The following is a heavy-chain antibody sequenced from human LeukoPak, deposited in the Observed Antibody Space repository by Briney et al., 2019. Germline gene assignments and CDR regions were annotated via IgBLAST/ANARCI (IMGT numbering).Heavy chain of an antibody. D-gene: IGHD3-22*01. V-gene: IGHV3-7*01. J-gene: IGHJ4*02. CDR1: TFTLSYHW. Sequence: GSLTLSRLPSTFTLSYHWISCDSHAPKNLMEWVANIIQDGSETYYVDSVKGRFTISRDNAKNSLYLQMNSLRAEDTAVYHCARPYFHDTSGYRPIDHWGQGTLVTVSS. CDR3: ARPYFHDTSGYRPIDH. CDR2: IIQDGSET.